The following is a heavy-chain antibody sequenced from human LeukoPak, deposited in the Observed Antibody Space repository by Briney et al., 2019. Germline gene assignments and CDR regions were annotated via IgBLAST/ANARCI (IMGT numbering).Heavy chain of an antibody. V-gene: IGHV4-4*07. CDR3: ARDRGLDGSDQLDS. CDR2: INSNGDT. D-gene: IGHD3-10*01. J-gene: IGHJ5*01. CDR1: GGSISSYH. Sequence: ESGPTLVNPSETLSLTCTVSGGSISSYHWIWIRQPAGKGLEWIGRINSNGDTVYNPSLKSRATMSLDMTNNQFSLKLSSVTAADTAVYYCARDRGLDGSDQLDSRGPGTLVTVSS.